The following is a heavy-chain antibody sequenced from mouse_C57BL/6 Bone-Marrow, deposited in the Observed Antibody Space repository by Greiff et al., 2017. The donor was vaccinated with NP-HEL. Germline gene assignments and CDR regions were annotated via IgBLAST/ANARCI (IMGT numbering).Heavy chain of an antibody. Sequence: QVQLQQPGAELVMPGASVKLSCKASGYTFTSYWMQWVKQRPGQGLEWIGEIDPSDSYTNYNQKFKGKSTLTVDTSSSTASMQLSSLTSEYSAVYYYARTPYAMDYGGQGTSVTVSA. CDR1: GYTFTSYW. V-gene: IGHV1-69*01. CDR2: IDPSDSYT. CDR3: ARTPYAMDY. J-gene: IGHJ4*01.